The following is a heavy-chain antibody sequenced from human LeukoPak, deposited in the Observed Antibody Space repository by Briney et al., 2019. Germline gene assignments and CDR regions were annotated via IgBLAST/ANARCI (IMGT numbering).Heavy chain of an antibody. J-gene: IGHJ4*02. V-gene: IGHV4-39*02. CDR2: INYSGNR. Sequence: PSETLSLTCTVSGGFNSVCHYYGPWIRQPPGKGLEWIGMINYSGNRYYNPSLWSRATISVDTSTNQFSLNLNSVTAADTAVYYCTRDYDYWRQGTLVAVSS. CDR1: GGFNSVCHYY. CDR3: TRDYDY.